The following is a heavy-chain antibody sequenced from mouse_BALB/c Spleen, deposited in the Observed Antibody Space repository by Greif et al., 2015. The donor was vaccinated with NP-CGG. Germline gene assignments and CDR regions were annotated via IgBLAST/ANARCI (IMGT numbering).Heavy chain of an antibody. Sequence: LQQSGSELVRPGASVKLSCKASGYTFTSYWMHWVKQRPGQGLEWIGNIYPGSGSTNYDEKFKSKATLTVDTSSSTAYMQLSSLTSEDSAVYYCTRKTTATSDYAMDYWGQGTSVTVSS. CDR3: TRKTTATSDYAMDY. CDR1: GYTFTSYW. CDR2: IYPGSGST. D-gene: IGHD1-2*01. V-gene: IGHV1S22*01. J-gene: IGHJ4*01.